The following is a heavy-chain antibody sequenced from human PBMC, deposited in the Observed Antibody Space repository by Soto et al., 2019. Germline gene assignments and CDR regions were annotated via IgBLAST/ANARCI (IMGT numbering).Heavy chain of an antibody. CDR3: SPALNY. CDR1: GFTFSGQW. Sequence: PGGSLRLSCAASGFTFSGQWMDWVRQALGKGLEWVANINQDGSEKHYVDSVKGRFTISRDNAKNSLYLQMNSLTAEDSALYYCSPALNYWGQGTLVTAPQ. D-gene: IGHD2-2*01. V-gene: IGHV3-7*01. CDR2: INQDGSEK. J-gene: IGHJ4*02.